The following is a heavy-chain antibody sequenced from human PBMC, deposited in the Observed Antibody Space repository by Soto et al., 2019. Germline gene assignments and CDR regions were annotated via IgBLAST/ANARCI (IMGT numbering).Heavy chain of an antibody. CDR2: INHSGST. CDR1: GGSFSDYY. Sequence: SETLSLTCAVYGGSFSDYYWTWIRQSPGKGLEWIGEINHSGSTNYNPSLKSRVTMSVDTSKNQFSLKLSSVTAADTSVYYCARGVAKQAAAAAKWFDPWGQGTLVTVSS. J-gene: IGHJ5*02. V-gene: IGHV4-34*01. CDR3: ARGVAKQAAAAAKWFDP. D-gene: IGHD6-13*01.